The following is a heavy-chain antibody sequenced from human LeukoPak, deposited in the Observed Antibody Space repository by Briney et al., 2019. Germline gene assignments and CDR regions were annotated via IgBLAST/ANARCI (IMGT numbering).Heavy chain of an antibody. V-gene: IGHV3-21*01. CDR3: ARDFWRTYYYDSSGYYSPFDY. J-gene: IGHJ4*02. CDR2: ISSSSSYI. CDR1: GFTFSSYS. D-gene: IGHD3-22*01. Sequence: PGGSLRLSCAASGFTFSSYSMNWVRQAPGKGLEWVSSISSSSSYIYYADSVKGRFTISRDNAKNSLYLQMNCLRAEDTAVYYCARDFWRTYYYDSSGYYSPFDYWGQGTLVTVSS.